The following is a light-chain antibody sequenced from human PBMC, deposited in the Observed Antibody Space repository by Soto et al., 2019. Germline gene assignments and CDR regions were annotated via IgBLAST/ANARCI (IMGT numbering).Light chain of an antibody. CDR1: QDISNY. J-gene: IGKJ3*01. V-gene: IGKV1-33*01. Sequence: DIQMTQSPSSLSASVGDRVTITCQASQDISNYLNWYQQKPGKAPKLLIYDASNLETVVPSRFSGSGSGTDSTFTISILQPEDIATYYCQQYDNLVTFGPGNKVDIK. CDR2: DAS. CDR3: QQYDNLVT.